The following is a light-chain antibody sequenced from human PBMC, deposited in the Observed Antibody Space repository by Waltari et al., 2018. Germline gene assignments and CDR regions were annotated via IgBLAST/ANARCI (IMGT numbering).Light chain of an antibody. CDR3: QQRYS. Sequence: DIQMTQSPSPLSASVGDRGTIPGRASQRSSDYLNWYQQKPGKAPMLLIYAASTVQSRVPSRFSGRGSGTDFALTIRSLPPEDFATYYCQQRYSFGQGTRLEIK. V-gene: IGKV1-39*01. J-gene: IGKJ5*01. CDR2: AAS. CDR1: QRSSDY.